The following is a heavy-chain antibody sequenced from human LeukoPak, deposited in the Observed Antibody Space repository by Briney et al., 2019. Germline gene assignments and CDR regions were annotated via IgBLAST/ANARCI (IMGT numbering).Heavy chain of an antibody. CDR1: GGSFSGYY. CDR3: ARASYQLPYYFDY. Sequence: SETLSLTCAVYGGSFSGYYWSWIRQPPGKGLEWIGYIYYSGSTYYNPSLKSRVTISLDTSKNQFFLKLSSVTAADTAVYYCARASYQLPYYFDYWGQGTLVTVSS. D-gene: IGHD2-2*01. CDR2: IYYSGST. V-gene: IGHV4-30-4*01. J-gene: IGHJ4*02.